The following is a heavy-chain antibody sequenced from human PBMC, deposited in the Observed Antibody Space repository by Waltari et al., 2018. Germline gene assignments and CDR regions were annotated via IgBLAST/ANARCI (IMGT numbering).Heavy chain of an antibody. Sequence: QVQLQQWGAGLLKPSETLSLTCAIYGGSFSDYYWSWIRQPPGKGLEWIGEINHGGSTYYHPSLKSRVTISVDTSKNQISLRLSSVTAADTAVYYCARVGMVTTRVKNWFDPWGQGTLVTVSS. V-gene: IGHV4-34*01. J-gene: IGHJ5*02. CDR2: INHGGST. D-gene: IGHD5-18*01. CDR1: GGSFSDYY. CDR3: ARVGMVTTRVKNWFDP.